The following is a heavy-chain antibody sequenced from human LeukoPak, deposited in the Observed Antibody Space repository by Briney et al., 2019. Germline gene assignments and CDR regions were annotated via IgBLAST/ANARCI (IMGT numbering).Heavy chain of an antibody. D-gene: IGHD4-17*01. CDR3: ARVAYGAPRDYFDY. CDR1: GFTVSNNY. J-gene: IGHJ4*02. Sequence: GGSLRLSCAASGFTVSNNYMSWVRQAPGKGLEWVSVIYSGGSTYYADSVKGRFTISRDNSKNTLYLQMNSLRAEDTAVYYCARVAYGAPRDYFDYWGQGTLVTVSS. V-gene: IGHV3-66*01. CDR2: IYSGGST.